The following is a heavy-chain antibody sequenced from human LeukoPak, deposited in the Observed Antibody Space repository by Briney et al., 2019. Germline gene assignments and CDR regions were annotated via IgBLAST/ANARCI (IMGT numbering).Heavy chain of an antibody. CDR1: GFTFSSYS. V-gene: IGHV3-21*01. Sequence: GGSPRLSCAASGFTFSSYSMNWVRQAPGKGLEWVSSISSSSSYIYYADSVKGRFTISRDNAKNSLYLQMNSLRAEDTAVYYCARDRGSGSYYYAFDIWGQGTMVTVSS. CDR3: ARDRGSGSYYYAFDI. J-gene: IGHJ3*02. CDR2: ISSSSSYI. D-gene: IGHD3-10*01.